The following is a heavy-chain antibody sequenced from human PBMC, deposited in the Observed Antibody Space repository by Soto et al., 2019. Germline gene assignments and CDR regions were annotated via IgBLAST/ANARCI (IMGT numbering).Heavy chain of an antibody. CDR1: VGSISSGGYY. V-gene: IGHV4-31*03. J-gene: IGHJ4*02. D-gene: IGHD2-15*01. CDR2: IYYSWST. CDR3: AKSDCSGGSCYPAEYYFEY. Sequence: PSETLSLTCTVSVGSISSGGYYLSWIRQHPGKGLEWIGYIYYSWSTYYNPSLKSRVTISLETSKNQFSLELSSVTAADTAVYYCAKSDCSGGSCYPAEYYFEYWGQGTMVTVSS.